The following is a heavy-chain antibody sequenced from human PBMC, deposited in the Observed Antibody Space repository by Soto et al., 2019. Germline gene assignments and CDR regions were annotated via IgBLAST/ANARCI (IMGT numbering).Heavy chain of an antibody. V-gene: IGHV4-59*01. D-gene: IGHD3-22*01. CDR2: IYYSGST. J-gene: IGHJ4*02. Sequence: LSLTCTVSGGSISSYYWSWIRQPPGKGLEWIGYIYYSGSTNYNPSLKSRVTISVDTSKNQFSLKLSSVTAADTAVYYCTRAYYDSSGYYSIDYWGQGTLVTVSS. CDR1: GGSISSYY. CDR3: TRAYYDSSGYYSIDY.